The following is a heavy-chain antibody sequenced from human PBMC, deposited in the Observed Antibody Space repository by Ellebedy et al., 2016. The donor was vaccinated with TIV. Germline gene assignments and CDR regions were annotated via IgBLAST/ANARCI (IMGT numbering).Heavy chain of an antibody. V-gene: IGHV3-30*02. J-gene: IGHJ4*02. CDR1: GFAFSTYG. CDR2: IQYDGTNK. Sequence: PGGSLRLSCAASGFAFSTYGIHWVRQAPGKGLEWVTFIQYDGTNKYYTDSVKGRFTISRDNSKNTLYLEMNSLRVEDTAVYYCAKDQVDYWGQGTLVTVSS. CDR3: AKDQVDY.